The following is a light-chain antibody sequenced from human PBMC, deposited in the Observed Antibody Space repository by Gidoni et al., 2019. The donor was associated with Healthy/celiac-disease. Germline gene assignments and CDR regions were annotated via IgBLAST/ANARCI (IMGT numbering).Light chain of an antibody. CDR1: QSVSSSY. V-gene: IGKV3-20*01. CDR3: QQYGSSYT. J-gene: IGKJ2*01. CDR2: GAS. Sequence: VLTQSPGTLSLSPGERATLSCRASQSVSSSYLAWYQQTPGQAPRLLIYGASSRATGIPDRFSRSGSGTDFTLTISRLEPEDFAVYYCQQYGSSYTFGQGTKLEIK.